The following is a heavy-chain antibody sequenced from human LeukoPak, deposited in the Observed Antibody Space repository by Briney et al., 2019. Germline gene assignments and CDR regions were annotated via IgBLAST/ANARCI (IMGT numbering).Heavy chain of an antibody. CDR1: GGSISSSYF. V-gene: IGHV4-34*01. Sequence: SETLSLTCTVSGGSISSSYFWGWIRQPPGKGLEWIGEISHSGSTNYNPSLKSRVTISVDTSKNQFSLKLSSVTAADTAVYYCARRSRGYSYGNFDYWGQGTLVTVSS. D-gene: IGHD5-18*01. CDR2: ISHSGST. CDR3: ARRSRGYSYGNFDY. J-gene: IGHJ4*02.